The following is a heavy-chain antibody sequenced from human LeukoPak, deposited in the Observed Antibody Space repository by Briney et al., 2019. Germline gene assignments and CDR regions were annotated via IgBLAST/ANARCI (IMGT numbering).Heavy chain of an antibody. CDR2: ISGSGGST. CDR1: GFTFSSYV. V-gene: IGHV3-23*01. CDR3: SRYCVGTSYGGFDY. J-gene: IGHJ4*02. Sequence: PGGSLRLSCAASGFTFSSYVMIWVRQAPGKGPEWVSAISGSGGSTYYADSVKGRFTISRDNSKNTLYLQMNSLRAEDTAVYYCSRYCVGTSYGGFDYWGQGTLVTVSS. D-gene: IGHD2-21*01.